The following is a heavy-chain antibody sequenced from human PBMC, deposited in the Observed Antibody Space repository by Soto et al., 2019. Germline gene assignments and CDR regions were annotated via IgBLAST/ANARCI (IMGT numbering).Heavy chain of an antibody. V-gene: IGHV4-31*03. CDR3: ARLRIATNNYKWFDP. D-gene: IGHD2-21*01. CDR2: IYVTGAV. CDR1: GAALNSGNDY. Sequence: PSETLSLTCSVSGAALNSGNDYWSWIRQVPGKGLEWIGHIYVTGAVDYNPSLRDRITISQDTSERQFSLNLRLVTAADTAVYYCARLRIATNNYKWFDPWGQGTMVTVSS. J-gene: IGHJ5*02.